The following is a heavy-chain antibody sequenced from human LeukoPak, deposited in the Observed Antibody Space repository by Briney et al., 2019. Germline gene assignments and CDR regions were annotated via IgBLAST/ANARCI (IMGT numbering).Heavy chain of an antibody. CDR2: IWYDGSNK. CDR3: AREHYYYDSSGYYPFDY. J-gene: IGHJ4*02. V-gene: IGHV3-33*08. Sequence: GGSLRLSCTASGFTVSSNYMSWVRQAPGKGLEWVAVIWYDGSNKYYADSVKGRFTISRDNSKNTLYLQMNSLRAEDTAVYYCAREHYYYDSSGYYPFDYWGQGTLVTVSS. CDR1: GFTVSSNY. D-gene: IGHD3-22*01.